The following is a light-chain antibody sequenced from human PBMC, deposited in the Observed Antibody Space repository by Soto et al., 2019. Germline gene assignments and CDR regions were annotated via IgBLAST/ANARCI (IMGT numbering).Light chain of an antibody. J-gene: IGLJ3*02. V-gene: IGLV1-40*01. CDR3: AVWDDSLNGWV. CDR1: SSNIGAGYD. Sequence: QSVLTQPPSVSGAPGQRVTISCTGSSSNIGAGYDVHWYQQRPGTAPKLLIFGNINRPSGVPDRFSGSKSGTSGSLAISGLQSEDEADYYCAVWDDSLNGWVFGGGTKVTVL. CDR2: GNI.